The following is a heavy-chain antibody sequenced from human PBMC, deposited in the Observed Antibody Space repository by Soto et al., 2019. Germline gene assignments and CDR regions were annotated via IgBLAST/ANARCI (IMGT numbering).Heavy chain of an antibody. CDR2: ISYDGSNK. V-gene: IGHV3-30-3*01. J-gene: IGHJ4*02. CDR1: GFTFSSYA. D-gene: IGHD3-22*01. Sequence: VQLVESGGGVVQPGRSLRLSCAASGFTFSSYAMHWVRQAPGKGLEWVAVISYDGSNKYYADSVKGRFTISRDNSKNTLYLQMNSLRAEDTAVYYCARDGKYYYDSSGYYYEYFDYWGQGTLVTVSS. CDR3: ARDGKYYYDSSGYYYEYFDY.